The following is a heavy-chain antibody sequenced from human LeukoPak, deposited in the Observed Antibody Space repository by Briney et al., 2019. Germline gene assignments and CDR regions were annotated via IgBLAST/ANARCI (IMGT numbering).Heavy chain of an antibody. CDR3: AREVDPRTTVTTGDAFDI. Sequence: GGSLRLSCAASGFTFSSYSMNWVRQAPGKGLEWVSSISSSSSYIYYADSVKGRFTISRDNAKNSLYLQMNSLRAEDTAVYYCAREVDPRTTVTTGDAFDIWGQGTMVTVSS. J-gene: IGHJ3*02. V-gene: IGHV3-21*01. D-gene: IGHD4-17*01. CDR1: GFTFSSYS. CDR2: ISSSSSYI.